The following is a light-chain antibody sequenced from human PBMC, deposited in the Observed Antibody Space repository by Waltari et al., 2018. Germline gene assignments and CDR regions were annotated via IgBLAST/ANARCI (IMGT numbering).Light chain of an antibody. Sequence: EIVLTQSRGTLSLSPGERATLSCRASQSVSRWLAWYQQKPGQPPRLLIYGASRRANGIPDRFSGSGSGTDFSLTISRLEPEDSAVYYCQKYGTLPATFGQGTKVEVK. J-gene: IGKJ1*01. CDR3: QKYGTLPAT. CDR2: GAS. V-gene: IGKV3-20*01. CDR1: QSVSRW.